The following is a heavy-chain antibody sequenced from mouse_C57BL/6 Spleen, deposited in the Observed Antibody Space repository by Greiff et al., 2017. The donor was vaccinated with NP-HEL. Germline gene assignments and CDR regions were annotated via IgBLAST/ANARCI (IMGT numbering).Heavy chain of an antibody. CDR2: IDPENGDT. V-gene: IGHV14-4*01. J-gene: IGHJ2*01. CDR3: TTDGFNPYYFDY. Sequence: EVQLQESGAELVRPGASVKLSCTASGFNIKDDYMHWVKQRPEQGLEWIGWIDPENGDTEYASKFQGKATITADTSSNTAYLQLSSLTSEDTAVYYCTTDGFNPYYFDYWGQGTTLTVSS. D-gene: IGHD2-3*01. CDR1: GFNIKDDY.